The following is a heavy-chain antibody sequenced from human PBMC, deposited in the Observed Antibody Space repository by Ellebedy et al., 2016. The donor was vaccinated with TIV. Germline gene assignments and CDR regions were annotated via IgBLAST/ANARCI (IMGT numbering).Heavy chain of an antibody. CDR3: ARSPRRDGYNTRTFDY. J-gene: IGHJ4*02. CDR1: GFTFSSYW. Sequence: PGGSLRLSCAASGFTFSSYWMSRVRQAPGKGLEWVANIKQDGSEKYYVDSVKGRFTISRDNAKNSLYLQMNSLRAEDTAVYYCARSPRRDGYNTRTFDYWGQGTLVTVSS. D-gene: IGHD5-24*01. V-gene: IGHV3-7*05. CDR2: IKQDGSEK.